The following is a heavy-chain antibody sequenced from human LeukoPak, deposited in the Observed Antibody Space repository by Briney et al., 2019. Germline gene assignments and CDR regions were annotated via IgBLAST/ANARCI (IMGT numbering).Heavy chain of an antibody. D-gene: IGHD3-22*01. J-gene: IGHJ4*02. CDR2: VWYDGSKK. CDR1: GFTFSNYG. Sequence: GGSLRLSCVASGFTFSNYGLHWVRQAPGKGLEWVAIVWYDGSKKYYADSVKGRFTISRDSSKNTLYLQMNSLRVEDTAVYYCARDGYDTNGYYYALYWGQGTLVTVSS. CDR3: ARDGYDTNGYYYALY. V-gene: IGHV3-33*01.